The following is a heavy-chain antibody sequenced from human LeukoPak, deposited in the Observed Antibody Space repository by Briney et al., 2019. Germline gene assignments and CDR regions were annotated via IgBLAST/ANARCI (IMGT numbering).Heavy chain of an antibody. CDR3: SRIYDFWTTLRGAFDI. CDR2: IYTSGST. D-gene: IGHD3-3*01. CDR1: GGPISSYY. V-gene: IGHV4-4*07. J-gene: IGHJ3*02. Sequence: SETLSLTCTVSGGPISSYYWSWIRQPAGKGLERIGRIYTSGSTNYNPSLQSRVNLSVNTSHNQFSPKLRSITAQGSVVLSASRIYDFWTTLRGAFDIWGQGTMVTVSS.